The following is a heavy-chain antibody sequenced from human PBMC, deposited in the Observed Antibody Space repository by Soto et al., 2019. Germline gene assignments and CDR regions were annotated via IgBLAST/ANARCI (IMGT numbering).Heavy chain of an antibody. V-gene: IGHV3-23*01. J-gene: IGHJ3*01. Sequence: GGSLRLSCAASGFAFHTYAMSWVRQAPGKGPEWVSSIGAGDAYYADSVTGRFTISRDDSKRTLFLQMNSLRAEDTAVYYCAKVRTTYNSAWDHFDAWGQGTLVTV. CDR2: IGAGDA. CDR1: GFAFHTYA. CDR3: AKVRTTYNSAWDHFDA. D-gene: IGHD1-26*01.